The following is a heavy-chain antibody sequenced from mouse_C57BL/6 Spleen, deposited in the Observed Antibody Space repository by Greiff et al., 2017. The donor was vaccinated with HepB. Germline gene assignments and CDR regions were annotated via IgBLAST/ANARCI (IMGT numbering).Heavy chain of an antibody. Sequence: VQLQQSGPELVKPGDSVKISCKASGYSFTGYFMNWVMQSHGKSLEWIGRINPYNGDTFYNQKFKGKATLTVDKSSSTAHMELRSLTSEDSAVYYCARSDGYSLYWYFDVWGTGTTVTVSS. CDR3: ARSDGYSLYWYFDV. J-gene: IGHJ1*03. D-gene: IGHD1-2*01. CDR1: GYSFTGYF. CDR2: INPYNGDT. V-gene: IGHV1-20*01.